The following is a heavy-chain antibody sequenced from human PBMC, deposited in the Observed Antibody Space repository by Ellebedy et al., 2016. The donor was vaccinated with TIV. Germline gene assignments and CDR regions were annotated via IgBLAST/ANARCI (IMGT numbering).Heavy chain of an antibody. Sequence: MPGGSLRLSCTVSGGSISSTNYYWGWIRQPPGKGLEWIGSVYYSGSTYYNPSLKSRVTISVDTSKNHFSLRLSSVTAADTALYFCARASGSSGYDYLGTCFDYWGQGTLVTVSS. J-gene: IGHJ4*02. CDR3: ARASGSSGYDYLGTCFDY. V-gene: IGHV4-39*07. D-gene: IGHD5-12*01. CDR2: VYYSGST. CDR1: GGSISSTNYY.